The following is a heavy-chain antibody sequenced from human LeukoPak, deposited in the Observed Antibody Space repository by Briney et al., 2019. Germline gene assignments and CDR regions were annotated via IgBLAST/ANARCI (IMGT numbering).Heavy chain of an antibody. CDR2: IYYSGST. CDR3: ARHSSGYLSYFDY. Sequence: PSETLSLTCTVSGGSISSYHWSWIRQPPGKGLEWIGYIYYSGSTNYNPSLKSRVTISLDTSKNQFSLKVSSVTAADTAVYYCARHSSGYLSYFDYWGQGTLVPLSS. V-gene: IGHV4-59*08. D-gene: IGHD3-22*01. CDR1: GGSISSYH. J-gene: IGHJ4*02.